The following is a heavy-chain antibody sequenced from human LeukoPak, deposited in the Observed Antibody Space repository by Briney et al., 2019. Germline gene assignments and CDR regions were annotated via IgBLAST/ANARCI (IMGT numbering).Heavy chain of an antibody. V-gene: IGHV4-39*07. Sequence: SETLSLTCTVSGGSISSSSYYWGWIRQPPGKGLEWIGSIYYSGSTYYNPSLKSRVTISVDTSKNQFSLKLSSVTAADTAVYYCARSGGHRSPSLTSYYYGMDVWGQGTTVTVSS. D-gene: IGHD3-16*01. J-gene: IGHJ6*02. CDR2: IYYSGST. CDR1: GGSISSSSYY. CDR3: ARSGGHRSPSLTSYYYGMDV.